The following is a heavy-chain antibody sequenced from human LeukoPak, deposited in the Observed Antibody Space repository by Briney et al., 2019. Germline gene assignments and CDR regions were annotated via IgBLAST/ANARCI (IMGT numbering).Heavy chain of an antibody. Sequence: GGSLRLSCAASGFTFSSYAMSWVRQAPGKGLEWVSAISGSGGSTYYADSVKGRFTISRDNSKNTLYLQMNSLRAEDTAVYYCAKVGGSSWYYYYYGMDVWGQGTTVTVSS. CDR1: GFTFSSYA. V-gene: IGHV3-23*01. CDR3: AKVGGSSWYYYYYGMDV. CDR2: ISGSGGST. J-gene: IGHJ6*02. D-gene: IGHD6-13*01.